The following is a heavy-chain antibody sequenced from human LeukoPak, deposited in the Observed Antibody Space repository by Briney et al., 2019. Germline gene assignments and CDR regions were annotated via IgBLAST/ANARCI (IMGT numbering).Heavy chain of an antibody. CDR3: ATTLRLRGNSNAFDI. CDR2: ISYSGST. V-gene: IGHV4-59*01. J-gene: IGHJ3*02. Sequence: SETLSLTCTVSGGFISTYYWSWIRQPPGKGLEWIGFISYSGSTNYNPSLKSRVTISVDTSKNQFSLKLSSVTAADTAVYYCATTLRLRGNSNAFDIWGQGTMVTVSS. D-gene: IGHD4-17*01. CDR1: GGFISTYY.